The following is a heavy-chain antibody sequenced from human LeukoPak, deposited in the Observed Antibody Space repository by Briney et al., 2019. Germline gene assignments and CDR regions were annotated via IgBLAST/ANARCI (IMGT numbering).Heavy chain of an antibody. J-gene: IGHJ4*02. CDR3: ARDLLSGRYHPFDH. Sequence: ASVKVSCKASGYTFTGYYTHWVRQAPGQGLEWMGWINPNSGDTNYAQKFQGRVTLTRDTSISTAYMELSNLRSDDTAVYYCARDLLSGRYHPFDHWGQGTLVTVSS. CDR2: INPNSGDT. CDR1: GYTFTGYY. V-gene: IGHV1-2*02. D-gene: IGHD1-26*01.